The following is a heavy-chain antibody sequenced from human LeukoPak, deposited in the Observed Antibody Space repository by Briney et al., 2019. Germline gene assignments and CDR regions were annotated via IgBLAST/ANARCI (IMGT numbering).Heavy chain of an antibody. J-gene: IGHJ4*02. D-gene: IGHD6-13*01. CDR1: GGSISSYY. CDR2: IYYSGST. CDR3: ARLGIAAAGSERGFDY. Sequence: SETLSLTCTVSGGSISSYYWSWIRQPPGKGLEWIGYIYYSGSTNYNPSLKSRVTISVDTYKNHFSLKLSSVTAADTAVYYCARLGIAAAGSERGFDYWGQGTLVTVSS. V-gene: IGHV4-59*01.